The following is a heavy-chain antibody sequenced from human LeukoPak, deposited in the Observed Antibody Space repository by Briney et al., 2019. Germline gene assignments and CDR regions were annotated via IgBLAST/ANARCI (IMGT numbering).Heavy chain of an antibody. V-gene: IGHV3-23*01. CDR2: ISGSGGGT. CDR3: ARDKDA. Sequence: PGGSLRLSCAVSGITLSNYGMSWVRQAPGKGLEWVAGISGSGGGTNYADSVKGRFTISRDNSKNTVYLQMDSLRAEDTAVYYCARDKDAWGQGTLVTVSS. CDR1: GITLSNYG. J-gene: IGHJ5*02.